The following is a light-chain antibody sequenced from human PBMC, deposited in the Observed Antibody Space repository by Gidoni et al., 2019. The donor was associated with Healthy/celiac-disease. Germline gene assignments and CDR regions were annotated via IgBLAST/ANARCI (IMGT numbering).Light chain of an antibody. CDR2: GAS. CDR3: QQYGSSPYT. J-gene: IGKJ2*01. Sequence: EIVLTPSPGTLSLSPGERATLSCRASQSVSSNFLGWYQQKPGQAPRLLIYGASSRATGIPDRFSGSGSGTDFTLTISRLEPEDFAVYYCQQYGSSPYTFGQGTKLEIK. CDR1: QSVSSNF. V-gene: IGKV3-20*01.